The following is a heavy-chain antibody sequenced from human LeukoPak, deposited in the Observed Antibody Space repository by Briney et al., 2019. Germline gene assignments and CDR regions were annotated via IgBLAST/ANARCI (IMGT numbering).Heavy chain of an antibody. J-gene: IGHJ6*03. CDR1: GFTFSSYW. V-gene: IGHV3-74*01. CDR2: INSDGSST. Sequence: GGSLRLSCAASGFTFSSYWMHWVRQAPGKGLVWVSRINSDGSSTSYADSVKGRFTISRDNAKNTLYLQMNSLRAEDTAVYYCAKDRSPSGWYDIYYYYYYMDVWGKGPTVTISS. CDR3: AKDRSPSGWYDIYYYYYYMDV. D-gene: IGHD6-19*01.